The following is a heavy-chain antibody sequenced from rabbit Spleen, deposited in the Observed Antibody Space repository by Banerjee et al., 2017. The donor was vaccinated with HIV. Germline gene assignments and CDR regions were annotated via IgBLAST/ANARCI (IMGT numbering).Heavy chain of an antibody. J-gene: IGHJ6*01. V-gene: IGHV1S40*01. CDR3: ARDTSSSFSSYGMDL. D-gene: IGHD1-1*01. CDR2: AYAGSSDST. Sequence: QSLEESGGDLVKPGASLTLTCKASGFSFNSGYDMCWVRQAPGKGLEWVACAYAGSSDSTYSATWAKGRFTISKTSSTTVTLQMTSLTVADTATYFCARDTSSSFSSYGMDLWGPGTLVTVS. CDR1: GFSFNSGYD.